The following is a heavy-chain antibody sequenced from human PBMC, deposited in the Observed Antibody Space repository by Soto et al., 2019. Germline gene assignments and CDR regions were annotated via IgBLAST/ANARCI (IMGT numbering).Heavy chain of an antibody. D-gene: IGHD1-1*01. J-gene: IGHJ4*02. V-gene: IGHV3-33*01. CDR2: VSYDGRNK. CDR1: GFTFSSYD. Sequence: QVQLVESGGGVVQPGRSLRLSCVASGFTFSSYDLHWVRQAPGKGLEWVAVVSYDGRNKYYADSVKARFTISRDNSKNTLYLEMNSLRAEDTAVYYCARDWTRYFDYWGQGTLVTVSS. CDR3: ARDWTRYFDY.